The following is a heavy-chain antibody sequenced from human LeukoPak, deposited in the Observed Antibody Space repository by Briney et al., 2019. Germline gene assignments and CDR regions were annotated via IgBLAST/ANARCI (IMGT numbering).Heavy chain of an antibody. D-gene: IGHD2-15*01. V-gene: IGHV3-15*01. CDR3: TALPYCSGGSCYTKWFDP. CDR1: GFTFSNAW. CDR2: IKSKTDGGTT. Sequence: GGSLRLSCAASGFTFSNAWMSWVRQAPGKGLEWVGRIKSKTDGGTTDYAAPVKGRFTISRDDSKNTLYLQMNSLKTEDTAEYYCTALPYCSGGSCYTKWFDPWGQGTLVTVSS. J-gene: IGHJ5*02.